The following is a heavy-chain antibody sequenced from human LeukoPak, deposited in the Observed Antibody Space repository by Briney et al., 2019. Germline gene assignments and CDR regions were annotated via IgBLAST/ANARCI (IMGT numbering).Heavy chain of an antibody. J-gene: IGHJ4*02. CDR2: IYYSGST. Sequence: SETLSLTCSVSGGYINTFYWSWIRQPPGKGLEWIGYIYYSGSTNYNPSLKSRVTISVDTSKNQFSLKLSSVTAADTAVYYCARDRYSYGYLYYFDYWGQGTLVTVSS. CDR1: GGYINTFY. V-gene: IGHV4-59*01. D-gene: IGHD5-18*01. CDR3: ARDRYSYGYLYYFDY.